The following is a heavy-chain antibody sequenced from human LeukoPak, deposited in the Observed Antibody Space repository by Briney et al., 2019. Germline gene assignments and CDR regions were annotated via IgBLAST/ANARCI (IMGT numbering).Heavy chain of an antibody. Sequence: SETLSLTCAVYGGSFSGYYWSRIRQPPGKGLEWHGEINHSGSTNYNPSLTSRVTISVDTSKNQFSLKLSSVPAADTAVYSCARGRPYSSGWYPRGTWFDPWGQGTLVTDSS. V-gene: IGHV4-34*01. CDR2: INHSGST. CDR3: ARGRPYSSGWYPRGTWFDP. D-gene: IGHD6-19*01. CDR1: GGSFSGYY. J-gene: IGHJ5*02.